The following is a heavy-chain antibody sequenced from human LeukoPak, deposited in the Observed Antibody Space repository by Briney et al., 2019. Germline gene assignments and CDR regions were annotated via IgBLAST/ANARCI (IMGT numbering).Heavy chain of an antibody. J-gene: IGHJ4*02. V-gene: IGHV3-30*18. CDR1: GFTFSSYS. D-gene: IGHD3-9*01. Sequence: GRSLRLSCAASGFTFSSYSMHWVRQAPGKGLEWVAVISYVGTNKYYADSVKGRFTISRDNSKNTLYLQMNSLRAEDTAVYYCAKDGVGDFDWLFPEDWGQGTLVTVSS. CDR3: AKDGVGDFDWLFPED. CDR2: ISYVGTNK.